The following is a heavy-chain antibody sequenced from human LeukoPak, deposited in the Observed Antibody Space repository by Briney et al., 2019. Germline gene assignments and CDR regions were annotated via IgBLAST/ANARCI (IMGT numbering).Heavy chain of an antibody. CDR2: INANSGGT. J-gene: IGHJ4*02. CDR3: ARQDSSGYFLVDY. V-gene: IGHV1-2*02. CDR1: GHTFTGYY. D-gene: IGHD3-22*01. Sequence: ASVKVSCKASGHTFTGYYMHWVRQAPGQGLEWMGWINANSGGTNYAQKFQGRVTMTRDTSISTAYMELSSLRSEDTALYYCARQDSSGYFLVDYWGQGTLVTVSS.